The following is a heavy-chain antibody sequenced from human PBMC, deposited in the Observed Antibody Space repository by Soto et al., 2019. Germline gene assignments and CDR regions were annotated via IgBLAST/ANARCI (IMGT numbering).Heavy chain of an antibody. V-gene: IGHV4-30-2*01. J-gene: IGHJ4*02. CDR1: GGSISSGGYS. CDR3: ARVPAY. CDR2: IYHSGST. Sequence: QLQLQESGSGLVKPSQTLSLTCAVSGGSISSGGYSWSWIRQPPGKGLEWIGYIYHSGSTYYNPSLKSRVTLSVDRSKNQFSLKLSSVTAADPAVYYCARVPAYWGQGTLVTVSS.